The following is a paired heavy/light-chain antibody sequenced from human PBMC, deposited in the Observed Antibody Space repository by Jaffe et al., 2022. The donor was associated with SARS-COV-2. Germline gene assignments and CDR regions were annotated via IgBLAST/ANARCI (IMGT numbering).Heavy chain of an antibody. V-gene: IGHV3-20*01. CDR1: GFTFDDYG. Sequence: EVQLVESGGGVVRPGGSLRLSCAASGFTFDDYGMSWVRQAPGKGLEWVSGINWNGGSTGYADSVKGRFTISRDNAKNSLYLQMNSLRAEDTALYHCARESPRTMIPSGRGAFDIWGQGTMVTVSS. J-gene: IGHJ3*02. CDR3: ARESPRTMIPSGRGAFDI. CDR2: INWNGGST. D-gene: IGHD3-22*01.
Light chain of an antibody. CDR3: QVWDSSSPV. CDR2: RDS. Sequence: SYELTQPLSVSVALGQTARITCGGNNIGSKNVHWYQQKPGQAPVLVIYRDSNRPSGIPERFSGSNSGNTATLTISRAQAGDEADYYCQVWDSSSPVFGGGTKLTVL. CDR1: NIGSKN. V-gene: IGLV3-9*01. J-gene: IGLJ2*01.